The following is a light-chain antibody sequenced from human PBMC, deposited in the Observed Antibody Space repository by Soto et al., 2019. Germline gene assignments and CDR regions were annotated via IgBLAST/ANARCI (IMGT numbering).Light chain of an antibody. V-gene: IGKV1-39*01. Sequence: DIPMTQSPSSLSASVGDRVTITCRASQSISNYLNWYQQRPGKAPKVLIYAASTLQSGVPSRFSGSGSGTDFTLTITSLQPEDFAIYYCQQSYSSPPYTFGQGTKLEIK. CDR2: AAS. CDR1: QSISNY. CDR3: QQSYSSPPYT. J-gene: IGKJ2*01.